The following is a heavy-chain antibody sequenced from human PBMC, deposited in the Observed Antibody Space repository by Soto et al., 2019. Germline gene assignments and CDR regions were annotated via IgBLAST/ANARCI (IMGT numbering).Heavy chain of an antibody. V-gene: IGHV3-23*01. D-gene: IGHD6-13*01. CDR3: AKKGAAAGPNDY. CDR2: ISGSGGNT. CDR1: GAPITINY. Sequence: PSETLSLTCTVPGAPITINYWSWIRQAPGKGLEWVSAISGSGGNTYYADSVKGRFTISRDNSKNTLYLQMNSLRAEDTAVYYCAKKGAAAGPNDYWGQGTLVTVSS. J-gene: IGHJ4*02.